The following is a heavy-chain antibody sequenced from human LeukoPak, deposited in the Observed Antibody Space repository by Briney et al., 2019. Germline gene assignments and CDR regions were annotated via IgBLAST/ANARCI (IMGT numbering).Heavy chain of an antibody. J-gene: IGHJ5*02. V-gene: IGHV1-69*06. CDR2: IIPIFGTA. CDR3: ARGDVLVVAATTWNNWFDP. CDR1: GGTFSSYA. Sequence: GASVKVSCKASGGTFSSYAISWVRQAPGQGLEWMGGIIPIFGTANYAQKFQGRVTITADKSTSTAYMELSSLRSEDTAVYYCARGDVLVVAATTWNNWFDPWGQGTLVTISS. D-gene: IGHD2-15*01.